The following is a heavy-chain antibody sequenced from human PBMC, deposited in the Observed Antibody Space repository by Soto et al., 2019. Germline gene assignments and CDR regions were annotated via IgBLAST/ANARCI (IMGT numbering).Heavy chain of an antibody. Sequence: EVQLVESGGGLVQPGGSLRLSCAVSGLTVNSNYMSWVRQAPGKGLEWVSVIYTDGTTYYRDSVKGRFTISRDNSKNTLYLQMTSLRAEDTAVYSCARAAGLFWGQGTLVSVSS. J-gene: IGHJ4*02. CDR2: IYTDGTT. D-gene: IGHD3-22*01. CDR1: GLTVNSNY. CDR3: ARAAGLF. V-gene: IGHV3-66*01.